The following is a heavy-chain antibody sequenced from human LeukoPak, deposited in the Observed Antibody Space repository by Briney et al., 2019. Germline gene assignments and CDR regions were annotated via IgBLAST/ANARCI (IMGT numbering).Heavy chain of an antibody. CDR2: IYPGDSDT. CDR3: ARRDSSGWYYFDY. J-gene: IGHJ4*02. CDR1: GYSFTSYW. V-gene: IGHV5-51*01. D-gene: IGHD6-19*01. Sequence: GESLKISCKGPGYSFTSYWIGWVRPMPGKGLEWMGIIYPGDSDTRYSPSFQGQVTISAVKSISTAYLQWSSLKASDTAMYYCARRDSSGWYYFDYWGQGTLVTVSS.